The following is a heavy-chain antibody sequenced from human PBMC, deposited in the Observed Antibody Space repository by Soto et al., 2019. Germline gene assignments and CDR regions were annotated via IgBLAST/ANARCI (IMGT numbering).Heavy chain of an antibody. V-gene: IGHV3-74*01. CDR1: GFTFSSYW. D-gene: IGHD3-10*01. CDR3: TRDPYYTDAFDI. CDR2: IYGDGVNT. Sequence: EVQVVESGGGLVQPGGSLRLSCAASGFTFSSYWMHWVRQAPGKGLVWVSTIYGDGVNTIYADSVKGRVTITRHNAKNTLYLQINSLRADDTAVYYCTRDPYYTDAFDICGQGTTVTVSS. J-gene: IGHJ3*02.